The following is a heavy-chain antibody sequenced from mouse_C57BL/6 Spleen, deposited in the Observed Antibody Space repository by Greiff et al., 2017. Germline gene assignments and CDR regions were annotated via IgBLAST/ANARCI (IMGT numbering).Heavy chain of an antibody. CDR2: ISNLAYSI. CDR3: ARDYYGSPYAMDY. Sequence: EVQLVESGGGLVQPGGSLKLSCAASGFTFSDYGMAWVRQAPRKGPEWVAFISNLAYSIYYADTVTGRFTISRENAKNTLYLEMSSLRSEDTAMYYCARDYYGSPYAMDYWGQGTSVTVSS. V-gene: IGHV5-15*01. D-gene: IGHD1-1*01. J-gene: IGHJ4*01. CDR1: GFTFSDYG.